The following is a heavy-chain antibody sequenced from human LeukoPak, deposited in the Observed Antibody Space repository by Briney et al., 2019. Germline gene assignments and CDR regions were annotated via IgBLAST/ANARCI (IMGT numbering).Heavy chain of an antibody. V-gene: IGHV4-59*01. Sequence: SETLSLTCTVSGGSISSYYWSWIRQPPGKGLEWIGYIYYGGSTNYNPSLKSRVTISVDTSKNQFSLKLSSVTAADTAVYYCARGRYQLLYSWFDPWGQGTLVTVSS. CDR3: ARGRYQLLYSWFDP. D-gene: IGHD2-2*01. J-gene: IGHJ5*02. CDR2: IYYGGST. CDR1: GGSISSYY.